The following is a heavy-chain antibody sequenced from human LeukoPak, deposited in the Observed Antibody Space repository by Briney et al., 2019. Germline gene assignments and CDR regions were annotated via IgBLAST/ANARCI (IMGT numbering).Heavy chain of an antibody. CDR2: ISGSGGST. Sequence: PGGSLRLSCAAPGFTLSIYGMSWVRQAPGKGLGWVSAISGSGGSTYYADSVKGRFTISRDNSKITLYLQMNSLRAEDTAVYYCAKCWQWPRNLGRLCAFDIWGQGTMVTVSS. D-gene: IGHD6-19*01. CDR1: GFTLSIYG. J-gene: IGHJ3*02. CDR3: AKCWQWPRNLGRLCAFDI. V-gene: IGHV3-23*01.